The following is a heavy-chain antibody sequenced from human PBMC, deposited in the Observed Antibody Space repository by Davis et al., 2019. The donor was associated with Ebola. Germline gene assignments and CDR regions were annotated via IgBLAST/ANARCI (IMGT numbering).Heavy chain of an antibody. Sequence: ASVKVSCKASGDTSNIYKIHWVRQAPGQGLEWMGWINTGNGDTRYSRKFQDRVTITRDTSASTAYMELSSLRSEDTAVFYCARGKTVAGTRGLSWFDPWGPGTLVTVSS. J-gene: IGHJ5*02. CDR1: GDTSNIYK. CDR2: INTGNGDT. D-gene: IGHD6-19*01. CDR3: ARGKTVAGTRGLSWFDP. V-gene: IGHV1-3*04.